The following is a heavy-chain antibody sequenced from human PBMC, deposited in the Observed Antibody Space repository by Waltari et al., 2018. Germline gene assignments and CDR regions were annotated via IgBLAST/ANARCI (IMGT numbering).Heavy chain of an antibody. CDR1: GYTFTSYA. V-gene: IGHV1-3*01. Sequence: QVQLVQSGAEVKKPGASVKVSCKASGYTFTSYAMHWVRQAPGQRLEWMGWINAGNGNTKYSQKFQGRVTITRDTSASTAYMELSSLRSEDTAVYYWARAVRYFDWSFYYYYGMDVWGQGTTVTVSS. CDR2: INAGNGNT. J-gene: IGHJ6*02. D-gene: IGHD3-9*01. CDR3: ARAVRYFDWSFYYYYGMDV.